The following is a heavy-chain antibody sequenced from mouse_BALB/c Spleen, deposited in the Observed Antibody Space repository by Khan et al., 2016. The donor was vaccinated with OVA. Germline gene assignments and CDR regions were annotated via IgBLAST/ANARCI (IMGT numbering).Heavy chain of an antibody. CDR3: TRSGYANPFAY. Sequence: QVQLKQSGAELVKPGASVKLSCKASGYTFSSYYMYWVKQRPGQGLEWIGGINPTNGGTNFNEKLKTKATLTVDKSSSTAYMQLSSLTSEDSAVYYCTRSGYANPFAYWGQGTLVTVSA. D-gene: IGHD2-10*02. J-gene: IGHJ3*01. V-gene: IGHV1S81*02. CDR1: GYTFSSYY. CDR2: INPTNGGT.